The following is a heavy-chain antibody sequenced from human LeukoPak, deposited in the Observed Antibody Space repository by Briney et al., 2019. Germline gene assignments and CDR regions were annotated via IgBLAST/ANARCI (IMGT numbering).Heavy chain of an antibody. V-gene: IGHV3-30*01. CDR1: GFTFSSYA. J-gene: IGHJ4*02. CDR3: ARDGYYDFWSGYYLEIGFFDY. Sequence: GGSLRLSCAASGFTFSSYAMRWVRQAPGEGLEWVAFISYDGSNKYYADSVKGRFTISRDNSKNTLYLQMNSLRAEDTAVYYCARDGYYDFWSGYYLEIGFFDYWGQGTLVTVSS. CDR2: ISYDGSNK. D-gene: IGHD3-3*01.